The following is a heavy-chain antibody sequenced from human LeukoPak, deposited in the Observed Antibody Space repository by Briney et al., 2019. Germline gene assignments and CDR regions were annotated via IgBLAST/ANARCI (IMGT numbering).Heavy chain of an antibody. CDR2: INPNSGGT. J-gene: IGHJ4*02. D-gene: IGHD6-6*01. V-gene: IGHV1-2*02. CDR1: GYTFTGYY. CDR3: ATFPIAARHRSLPSRQFDY. Sequence: ASVKVSCKASGYTFTGYYMHWVRQAPGQGLEWMGWINPNSGGTNYAQKFQGRVTMTRDTSISTAYMELSRLRSDDTAVYYCATFPIAARHRSLPSRQFDYWGQGTLLTVAS.